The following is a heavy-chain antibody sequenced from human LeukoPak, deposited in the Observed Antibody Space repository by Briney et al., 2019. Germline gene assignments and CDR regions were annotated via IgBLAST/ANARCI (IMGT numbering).Heavy chain of an antibody. J-gene: IGHJ4*02. CDR3: TRDRVLLWFGEADY. CDR1: GFTVGDYA. Sequence: GPSLRLSCTAAGFTVGDYAMSSVRQAGGKWLEWVGFIRRKASGRTTEYAASVTGRFTISRDDSKSIAYLQMNSLKTEDSAVYYCTRDRVLLWFGEADYWGQGTLVTVSS. D-gene: IGHD3-10*01. CDR2: IRRKASGRTT. V-gene: IGHV3-49*04.